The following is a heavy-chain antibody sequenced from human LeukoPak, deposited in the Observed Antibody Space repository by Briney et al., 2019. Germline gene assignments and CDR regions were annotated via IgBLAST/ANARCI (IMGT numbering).Heavy chain of an antibody. CDR2: IKSKTDGGTT. J-gene: IGHJ4*02. CDR3: TTVSSEVRDFDY. CDR1: GFTFSNAW. V-gene: IGHV3-15*01. Sequence: GGSLRLSCPASGFTFSNAWMSWVRHAPGKGLEWVGRIKSKTDGGTTDYAAPVKGRFTISRDDSKNTLYLQMNSLKTEDTAVYYCTTVSSEVRDFDYWGQGTLVTVSP.